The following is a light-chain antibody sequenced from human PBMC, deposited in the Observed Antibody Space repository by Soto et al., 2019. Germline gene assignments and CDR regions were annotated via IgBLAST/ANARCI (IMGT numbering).Light chain of an antibody. CDR3: QQYDDWPMYT. V-gene: IGKV3-20*01. Sequence: IVLTQSPGTLSLSPGETATLSCRASQIIKTFYFGWYQQKPGQSPRLLIYGVYSRATGTPDRFRGSGPGTEFTLTISSLQSEDFAVYYCQQYDDWPMYTFGQGTKLEIK. CDR2: GVY. J-gene: IGKJ2*01. CDR1: QIIKTFY.